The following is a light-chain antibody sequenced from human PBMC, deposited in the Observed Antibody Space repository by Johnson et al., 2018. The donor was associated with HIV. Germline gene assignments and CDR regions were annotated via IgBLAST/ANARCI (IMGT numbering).Light chain of an antibody. V-gene: IGLV1-51*02. CDR1: SSNIGTNY. J-gene: IGLJ1*01. CDR2: ENN. CDR3: GRWDTSLSAYA. Sequence: QSVLTQPPSVSAATGQKVTISCSGSSSNIGTNYVSWYQQLPGTAPKLLMFENNQRPSGIPDRFSGSKSGTSATLGITGLQTGDEADYYCGRWDTSLSAYAFGTGTKVTVL.